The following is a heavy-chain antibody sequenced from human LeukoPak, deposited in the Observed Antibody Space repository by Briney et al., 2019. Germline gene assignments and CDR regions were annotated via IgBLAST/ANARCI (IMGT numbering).Heavy chain of an antibody. CDR1: GYTFTSYD. CDR3: ARRSHPVLRRDDAFDI. J-gene: IGHJ3*02. D-gene: IGHD4-17*01. CDR2: MNPNSGNT. V-gene: IGHV1-8*01. Sequence: GASVKVSCKASGYTFTSYDINWVRQATGQGLEWMGWMNPNSGNTGYAQKFQGRVTMTRNTSISTAYMELSSLRSEDTAVYYCARRSHPVLRRDDAFDIWGQGTMVTVSS.